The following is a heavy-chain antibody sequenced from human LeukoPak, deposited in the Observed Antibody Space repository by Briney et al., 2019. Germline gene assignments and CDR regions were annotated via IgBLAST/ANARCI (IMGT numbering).Heavy chain of an antibody. Sequence: PGGSLRLSCAASGFTFSSYEMNWVRQAPGKGLEWVSYISSSGSTIYCADSVKGRFTISRDNAKNSLYLQMNSLRAEDTAVYYCASCQLPEYYYYGVDVWGQGTTVTVSS. D-gene: IGHD2-2*01. CDR1: GFTFSSYE. V-gene: IGHV3-48*03. CDR3: ASCQLPEYYYYGVDV. CDR2: ISSSGSTI. J-gene: IGHJ6*02.